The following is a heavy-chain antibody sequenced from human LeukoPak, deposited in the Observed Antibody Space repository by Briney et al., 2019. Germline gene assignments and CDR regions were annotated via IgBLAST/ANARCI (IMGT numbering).Heavy chain of an antibody. CDR3: ARVRVVVAASGIGYYDSSGYADY. D-gene: IGHD3-22*01. CDR1: GGSFSGYY. CDR2: INHSGST. J-gene: IGHJ4*02. Sequence: KASETLSLTFAVYGGSFSGYYWSWIRQPTGKGLEWIGEINHSGSTNYNPSLKSRVTISVDTSKNQFSLKLSSVTAADTAVYYCARVRVVVAASGIGYYDSSGYADYWGQGTLVTVSS. V-gene: IGHV4-34*01.